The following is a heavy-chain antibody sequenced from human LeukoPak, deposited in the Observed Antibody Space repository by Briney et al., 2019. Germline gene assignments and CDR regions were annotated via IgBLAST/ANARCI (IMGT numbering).Heavy chain of an antibody. J-gene: IGHJ4*02. CDR3: ARDLHG. V-gene: IGHV3-48*04. CDR1: GFTLSSYS. Sequence: AGGSLRLSCAASGFTLSSYSMNWVRQAPGKGLEWVSYISSGSSAIYYADPVKGRFTISRDNAKNSLYLQMNSLRAEDTAVYYCARDLHGWGQGTLVTVSS. CDR2: ISSGSSAI.